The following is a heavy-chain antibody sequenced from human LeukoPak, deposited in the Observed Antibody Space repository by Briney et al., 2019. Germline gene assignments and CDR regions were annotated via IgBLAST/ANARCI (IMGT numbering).Heavy chain of an antibody. V-gene: IGHV4-39*07. CDR2: IYYSGST. CDR3: ARVSSSGNYFDY. J-gene: IGHJ4*02. Sequence: SPSETLSLTCTVSGDSISSRSYYWGWIRQPPGKGLEWIGSIYYSGSTYYNPSLKSRVTMSVDTSKNQFSLKLSSVTAADTAVYYCARVSSSGNYFDYWGQGTLVTVSS. CDR1: GDSISSRSYY. D-gene: IGHD6-19*01.